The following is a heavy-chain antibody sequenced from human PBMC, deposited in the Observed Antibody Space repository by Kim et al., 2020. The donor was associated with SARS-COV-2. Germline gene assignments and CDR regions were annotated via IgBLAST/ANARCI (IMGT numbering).Heavy chain of an antibody. CDR2: ISSSGSTI. J-gene: IGHJ6*02. D-gene: IGHD6-13*01. CDR3: ARDSYPGIEGSSWSKPYHYYGMDV. V-gene: IGHV3-11*01. CDR1: GFTFSDYY. Sequence: GGSLRLSCAASGFTFSDYYMSWIRQAPGKGLEWVSYISSSGSTIYYADSVKGRFTISRDNAKNSLYLQMNSLRAEDTAVYYCARDSYPGIEGSSWSKPYHYYGMDVWGQGTTVTVSS.